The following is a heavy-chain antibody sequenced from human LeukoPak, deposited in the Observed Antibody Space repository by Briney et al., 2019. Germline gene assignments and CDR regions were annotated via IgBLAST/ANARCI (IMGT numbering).Heavy chain of an antibody. V-gene: IGHV1-18*01. J-gene: IGHJ4*02. Sequence: ASVKVSCKASGYTFTSHGISWVRQAPGQGLEWMGWISAYNGNTNYAQKVQGRVTMTTDTSTSTAYMELRSLRSDDTAVYYCARDLRGSWGPGFDYWGQGTLVTVS. CDR1: GYTFTSHG. CDR3: ARDLRGSWGPGFDY. D-gene: IGHD1-26*01. CDR2: ISAYNGNT.